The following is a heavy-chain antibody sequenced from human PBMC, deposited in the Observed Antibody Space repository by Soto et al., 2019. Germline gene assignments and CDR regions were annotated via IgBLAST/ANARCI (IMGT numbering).Heavy chain of an antibody. V-gene: IGHV4-30-2*01. CDR3: ATAGGLGAVAADY. CDR2: IYHSGST. J-gene: IGHJ4*02. Sequence: QLQLQESGSGLVKPSQTLSLTCAVSGGSISSGGYSWSWIRQPPGKGLEWIGYIYHSGSTYYNPSLKGRVTISVDRSNNQFSLKLSSVTAADTAVYYCATAGGLGAVAADYWGQGTLVTVSS. CDR1: GGSISSGGYS. D-gene: IGHD6-19*01.